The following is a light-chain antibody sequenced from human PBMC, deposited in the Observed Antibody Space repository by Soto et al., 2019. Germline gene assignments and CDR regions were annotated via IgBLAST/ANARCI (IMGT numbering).Light chain of an antibody. Sequence: EIVMTQSPATLSVSPGERATLSCRASQSISSNLAWYQQKPGQAPRLLMYGASTRATDIPARFSGSGSGTEFTLTISSLQSVDFAVYSCQQYDNWPFSFGPGTKVEIE. V-gene: IGKV3-15*01. J-gene: IGKJ3*01. CDR1: QSISSN. CDR3: QQYDNWPFS. CDR2: GAS.